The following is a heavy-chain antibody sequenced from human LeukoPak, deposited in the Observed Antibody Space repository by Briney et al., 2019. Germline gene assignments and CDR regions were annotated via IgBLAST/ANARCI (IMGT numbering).Heavy chain of an antibody. CDR3: AREGGDWGEGYFDY. J-gene: IGHJ4*02. CDR2: ISDSADTI. CDR1: GFTFSDSY. Sequence: PGGSLRLSCAASGFTFSDSYMSWIRQVPGKGLEWIPYISDSADTIYYADSVKGRFTISRDNAKNSLYLQMNSLRAEDTAVYYCAREGGDWGEGYFDYWGQGTLVTVSS. V-gene: IGHV3-11*01. D-gene: IGHD7-27*01.